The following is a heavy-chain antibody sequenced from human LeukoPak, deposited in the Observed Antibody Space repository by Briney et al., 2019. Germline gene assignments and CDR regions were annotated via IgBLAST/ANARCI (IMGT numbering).Heavy chain of an antibody. CDR3: AVMHYYYYYMDV. CDR2: IYYSGST. CDR1: GGSIRSSSYY. D-gene: IGHD3-16*01. Sequence: TSETLSLTCTVSGGSIRSSSYYWGWIGQPPGKGLEWIGSIYYSGSTYYNPSLKSRVTISVDTSKNQFSLKLSSVTAADTAVYYCAVMHYYYYYMDVWGKGTTVTISS. J-gene: IGHJ6*03. V-gene: IGHV4-39*01.